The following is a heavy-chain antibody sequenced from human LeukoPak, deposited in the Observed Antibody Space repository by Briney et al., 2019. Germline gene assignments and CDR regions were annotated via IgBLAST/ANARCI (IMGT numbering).Heavy chain of an antibody. CDR1: GGSISSYY. CDR2: IYYSGST. D-gene: IGHD3-3*01. CDR3: ARVKYYDFWSGYYYYYYGMDV. V-gene: IGHV4-59*01. J-gene: IGHJ6*02. Sequence: PSETLSLTCTVSGGSISSYYWSWIRQPPGKGLEWIGYIYYSGSTIYNPSLKSRVTISVDTSKNQFSLKLSSVTAADTAVYYCARVKYYDFWSGYYYYYYGMDVWGQGTTVTVSS.